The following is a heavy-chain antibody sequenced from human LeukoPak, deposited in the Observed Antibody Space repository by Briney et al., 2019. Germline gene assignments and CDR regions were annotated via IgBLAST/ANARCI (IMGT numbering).Heavy chain of an antibody. J-gene: IGHJ4*02. V-gene: IGHV1-8*01. Sequence: ASVKVSCKASGYTFSNFDINWVRQAPGQGPEWMGWMNPVTGNAGSAQKSQGRVTLTRDMSISTAYMELSSLTFDDTAFYYCARAPMGTAALYWGQGTLITVSS. CDR3: ARAPMGTAALY. CDR2: MNPVTGNA. D-gene: IGHD2-2*01. CDR1: GYTFSNFD.